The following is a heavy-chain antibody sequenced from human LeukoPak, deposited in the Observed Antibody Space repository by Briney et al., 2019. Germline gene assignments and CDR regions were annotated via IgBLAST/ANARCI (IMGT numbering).Heavy chain of an antibody. Sequence: GGSLRLSCAASGFTFSSYAMNWVRQAPGKGLQWVLALSGSGLSKYYADSVKGRFTISRDNSKNTLYLQMNSLRAEDTAIYYCAKGISPSSSWTFDYWGQGTLVTVSS. V-gene: IGHV3-23*01. CDR1: GFTFSSYA. D-gene: IGHD6-13*01. J-gene: IGHJ4*02. CDR3: AKGISPSSSWTFDY. CDR2: LSGSGLSK.